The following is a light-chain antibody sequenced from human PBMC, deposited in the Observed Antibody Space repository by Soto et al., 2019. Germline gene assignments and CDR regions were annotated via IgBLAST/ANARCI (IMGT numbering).Light chain of an antibody. V-gene: IGKV1-39*01. CDR2: AAS. Sequence: DIQMTQSPSTLSASVGDRVTITCRASQSISSWLAWYKQKPGKAPKLLIYAASSLQSGVPSRFSGSGSGTDFTLTISSLKPEDFETYYCQQSYSTPITFGQGTRLEIK. J-gene: IGKJ5*01. CDR3: QQSYSTPIT. CDR1: QSISSW.